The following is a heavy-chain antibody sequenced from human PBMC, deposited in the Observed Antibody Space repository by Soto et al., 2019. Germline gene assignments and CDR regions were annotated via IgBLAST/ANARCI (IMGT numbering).Heavy chain of an antibody. D-gene: IGHD6-19*01. CDR3: VSSGLYFDY. V-gene: IGHV1-46*01. CDR2: INPSGGST. CDR1: AYTFTSQY. Sequence: GASVKVSCKASAYTFTSQYMHWVRQAPGQGLEWMGIINPSGGSTSYAQKFQGRVTMTRDTSTSTAYMELSSLRPEDTAVYYCVSSGLYFDYWGQGTLVTVSS. J-gene: IGHJ4*02.